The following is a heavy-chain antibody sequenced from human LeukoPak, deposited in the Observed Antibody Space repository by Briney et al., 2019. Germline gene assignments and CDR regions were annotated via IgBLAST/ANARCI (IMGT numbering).Heavy chain of an antibody. D-gene: IGHD5-18*01. CDR3: ARVRGYSYGSSDY. Sequence: GGSLRLSCAVSGFTFSSYGMHWVRQAPGKGLEYFSAISSNGGTTYYSNAVKRRFTISRDNSKNSRCLQMGSLTAECMAVYYCARVRGYSYGSSDYGGQGPLVTVSS. CDR2: ISSNGGTT. CDR1: GFTFSSYG. V-gene: IGHV3-64*01. J-gene: IGHJ4*02.